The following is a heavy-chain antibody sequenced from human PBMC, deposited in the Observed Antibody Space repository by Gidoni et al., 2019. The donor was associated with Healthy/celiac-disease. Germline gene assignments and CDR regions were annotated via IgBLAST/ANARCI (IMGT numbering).Heavy chain of an antibody. J-gene: IGHJ6*02. CDR2: INSDGSST. D-gene: IGHD2-2*01. CDR3: ARDSRYCSSTSCYAYYYYGMDV. V-gene: IGHV3-74*01. CDR1: GFTFSSYW. Sequence: EVQLVESGGGLVQPGGSLRLSCAASGFTFSSYWLHWVRQAPGKGLVWVSRINSDGSSTSYADSVKGRFTISRDNAKNTLYLQMNSLRAEDTAVYYCARDSRYCSSTSCYAYYYYGMDVWGQGTTVTVSS.